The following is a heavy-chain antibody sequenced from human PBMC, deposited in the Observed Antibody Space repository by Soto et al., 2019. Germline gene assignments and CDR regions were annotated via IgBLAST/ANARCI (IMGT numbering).Heavy chain of an antibody. Sequence: PGGSLRLSCAASGFTFSSYAMSWVRQAPGKGLEWVSAISGSGGSTYYADSVKGRFTISRDNSKNTLYLQMNSLRAEDTAVYYCAKGRSYYYYYGVDVWGQGTTVTVS. CDR2: ISGSGGST. CDR1: GFTFSSYA. CDR3: AKGRSYYYYYGVDV. J-gene: IGHJ6*02. V-gene: IGHV3-23*01.